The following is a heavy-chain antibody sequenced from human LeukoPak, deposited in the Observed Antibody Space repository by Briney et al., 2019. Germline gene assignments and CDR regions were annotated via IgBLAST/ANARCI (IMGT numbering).Heavy chain of an antibody. CDR3: AKTGPLAARPKFDY. CDR1: GFIFSSYA. Sequence: VGSLRLSCAASGFIFSSYAMTWVRQAPGKGLEWVSTISGSGGSTYYADSVKGRFTISRDNSKNTLYLQMNSLRAEDTAVYYCAKTGPLAARPKFDYWGQGTLVTVSS. V-gene: IGHV3-23*01. D-gene: IGHD6-6*01. J-gene: IGHJ4*02. CDR2: ISGSGGST.